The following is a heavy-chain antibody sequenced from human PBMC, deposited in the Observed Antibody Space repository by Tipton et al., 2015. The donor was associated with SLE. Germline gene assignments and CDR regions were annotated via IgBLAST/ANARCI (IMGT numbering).Heavy chain of an antibody. CDR3: ARGVRGSSGYIDY. D-gene: IGHD3-22*01. Sequence: TLSLTCTVSGGSISSGGYYWSWIRQHPGKGLEWIGYIYYSGSTYYNPSLKSRVTISVDTSKNQFSLKLSSVTAADTAVYYCARGVRGSSGYIDYWGQGTLVTVSS. CDR2: IYYSGST. J-gene: IGHJ4*02. V-gene: IGHV4-31*03. CDR1: GGSISSGGYY.